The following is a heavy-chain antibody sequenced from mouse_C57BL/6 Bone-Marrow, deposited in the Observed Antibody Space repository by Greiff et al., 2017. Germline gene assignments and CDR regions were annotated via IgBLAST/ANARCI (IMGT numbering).Heavy chain of an antibody. CDR2: IDPSDSYT. Sequence: QVHVKQPGAELVMPGASVKLSCKASGYTFTSYWMHWVKQRPGQGLEWIGEIDPSDSYTNYNQKFKGKSTLTVDKSSSTAYLQLSSLTSEDSAVYYCAREENYYGSRGYAMDYWGQGTSVTVSS. CDR1: GYTFTSYW. CDR3: AREENYYGSRGYAMDY. D-gene: IGHD1-1*01. J-gene: IGHJ4*01. V-gene: IGHV1-69*01.